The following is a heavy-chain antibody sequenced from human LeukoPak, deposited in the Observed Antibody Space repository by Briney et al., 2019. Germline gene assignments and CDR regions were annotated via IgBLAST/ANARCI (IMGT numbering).Heavy chain of an antibody. CDR3: ARGSITMVRGVPDY. J-gene: IGHJ4*02. D-gene: IGHD3-10*01. CDR1: GYSIISGYY. CDR2: IYHSGRT. Sequence: PSETLSLTCAVSGYSIISGYYWGWIRQPPGKGLEWIGSIYHSGRTYYNPSLKSRVTISVDTSKNQFSLKLSSVTAADTAVYYCARGSITMVRGVPDYWGQGTLVTVSS. V-gene: IGHV4-38-2*01.